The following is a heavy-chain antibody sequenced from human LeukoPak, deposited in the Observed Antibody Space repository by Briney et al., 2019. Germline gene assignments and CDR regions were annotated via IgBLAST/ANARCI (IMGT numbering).Heavy chain of an antibody. J-gene: IGHJ3*02. Sequence: GGSLRLSCAASGFTFSSYEMNWVRQAPGKGLEWVSVIYSGGSTYYADSVKGRFTISRDNSKNTLYLQMNSLRAEDTAVYYCARELREHGVFDIWGQGTMVTVSS. CDR1: GFTFSSYE. CDR3: ARELREHGVFDI. CDR2: IYSGGST. D-gene: IGHD1-26*01. V-gene: IGHV3-66*01.